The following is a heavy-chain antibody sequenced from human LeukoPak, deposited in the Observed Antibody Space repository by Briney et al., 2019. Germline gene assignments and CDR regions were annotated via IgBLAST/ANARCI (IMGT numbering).Heavy chain of an antibody. D-gene: IGHD3-22*01. CDR2: IKRKTDGGTT. Sequence: GGSLRLSCAASGLTFADAWMTWVRQAPGKGLEWVGRIKRKTDGGTTEYGEPVKGRFTISRDDSKNTLFLQMNSLETEDTAVYYCTTDLLFSGYSYWSQGTLVTVSS. V-gene: IGHV3-15*01. CDR1: GLTFADAW. J-gene: IGHJ4*02. CDR3: TTDLLFSGYSY.